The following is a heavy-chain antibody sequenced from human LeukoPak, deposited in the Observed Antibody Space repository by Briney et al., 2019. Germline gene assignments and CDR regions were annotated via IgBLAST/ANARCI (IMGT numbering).Heavy chain of an antibody. J-gene: IGHJ4*02. CDR3: ARVRTDFWSDYHY. D-gene: IGHD3-3*01. Sequence: PGGSLRLSCAASGFTFSYYTMHWARQAPGKGLEWLAVLSYDESNSYYADSVKGRFTISRDNSKNTLYLQMSSLRAEDTAVYYCARVRTDFWSDYHYWGQETLVTVSS. CDR1: GFTFSYYT. V-gene: IGHV3-30-3*01. CDR2: LSYDESNS.